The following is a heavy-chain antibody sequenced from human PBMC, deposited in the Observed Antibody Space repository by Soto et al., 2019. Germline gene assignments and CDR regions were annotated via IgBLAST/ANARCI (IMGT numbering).Heavy chain of an antibody. CDR3: AKASGYSGYYFFDY. D-gene: IGHD5-12*01. V-gene: IGHV3-23*01. CDR1: GFTFSSHA. J-gene: IGHJ4*02. Sequence: LRLSCAASGFTFSSHAMSWVRQAPGKGLEWVSAISGSGGSTYYADSVKGRFTISRDNSKNTLYLQMNSLRAEDTAVYYCAKASGYSGYYFFDYWGQGTLVTVSS. CDR2: ISGSGGST.